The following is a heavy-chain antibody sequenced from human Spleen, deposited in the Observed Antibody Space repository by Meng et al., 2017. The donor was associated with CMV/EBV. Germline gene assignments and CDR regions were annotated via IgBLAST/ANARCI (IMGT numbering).Heavy chain of an antibody. Sequence: VSGVSISPFYWTWVRQPPGKGLEWIGYVDYEGDTYYNPSLRSRVTISVDTSRNRFSLKVNSVTAADTAVYYCARAATIFGRGYYFDYWGQGTLVTVSS. CDR1: GVSISPFY. D-gene: IGHD3-3*01. CDR2: VDYEGDT. J-gene: IGHJ4*02. CDR3: ARAATIFGRGYYFDY. V-gene: IGHV4-59*01.